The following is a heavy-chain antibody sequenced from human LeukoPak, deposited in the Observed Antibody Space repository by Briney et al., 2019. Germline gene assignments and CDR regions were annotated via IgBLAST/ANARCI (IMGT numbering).Heavy chain of an antibody. D-gene: IGHD6-19*01. V-gene: IGHV4-59*08. CDR3: ARLPPTESSGWGRPFDY. J-gene: IGHJ4*02. Sequence: SETLSLTCTVSGGSISSYYWSWIRQPPGKGLEWNGFVHYSGSTKYNPSLKSRLSISVDTSKNQFSLKLSSVTAADTAVFYCARLPPTESSGWGRPFDYWGQGTLVTVSS. CDR1: GGSISSYY. CDR2: VHYSGST.